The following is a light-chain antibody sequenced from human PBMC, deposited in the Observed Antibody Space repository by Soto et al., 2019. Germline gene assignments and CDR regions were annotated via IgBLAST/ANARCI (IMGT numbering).Light chain of an antibody. CDR3: QQYNNWPPLT. CDR1: QSVSSN. CDR2: DGS. Sequence: EIVIPQSPATLSVSPGGRATLSCRASQSVSSNLAWYQQKFGQAPRLLIYDGSTRATGIPARFSGSGSGTEVTITISSLPSEDFAVYYCQQYNNWPPLTFGGGTKVEIK. J-gene: IGKJ4*01. V-gene: IGKV3-15*01.